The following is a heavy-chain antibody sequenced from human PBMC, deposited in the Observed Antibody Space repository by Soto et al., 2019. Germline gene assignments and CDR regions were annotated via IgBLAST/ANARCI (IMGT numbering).Heavy chain of an antibody. J-gene: IGHJ3*02. D-gene: IGHD3-9*01. CDR2: INHSGST. V-gene: IGHV4-34*01. Sequence: SETLSLTCAVYGGSFSGYYWSWIRQPPGKGLEWIGEINHSGSTNYNPSLKSRVTISVDTSKNQFSLKLSSVTAADTAVYYCARVGNGRGLRRILTGSILLGAFDIWGQGTMVTVSS. CDR3: ARVGNGRGLRRILTGSILLGAFDI. CDR1: GGSFSGYY.